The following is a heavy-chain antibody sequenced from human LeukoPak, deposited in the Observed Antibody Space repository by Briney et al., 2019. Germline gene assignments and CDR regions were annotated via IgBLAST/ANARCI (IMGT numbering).Heavy chain of an antibody. V-gene: IGHV3-48*03. CDR3: ARGVYGRFDS. J-gene: IGHJ5*01. D-gene: IGHD2/OR15-2a*01. CDR2: ISGSGRTI. Sequence: GGSLRLSCAASGFTLDAFEINWVRQAPGKGLEWVSYISGSGRTIYYADSVKGRFTISWDNAKNSVYLQMNRLRAEDTAVYYCARGVYGRFDSWGQGTLVTVSS. CDR1: GFTLDAFE.